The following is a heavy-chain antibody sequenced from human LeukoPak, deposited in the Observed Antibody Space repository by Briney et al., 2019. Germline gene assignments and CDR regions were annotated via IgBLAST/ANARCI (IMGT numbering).Heavy chain of an antibody. CDR2: IYYSGST. V-gene: IGHV4-39*01. CDR3: ARQYDFWSGLFDY. D-gene: IGHD3-3*01. J-gene: IGHJ4*02. CDR1: GGSISSSNHY. Sequence: PSETLSLTCTVSGGSISSSNHYWGWIRQPPGKGLEWIGTIYYSGSTNYNPSLKSRVTISVDTSKNQFSLKLSSVTAADTAVYYCARQYDFWSGLFDYWGQGTLVTVSS.